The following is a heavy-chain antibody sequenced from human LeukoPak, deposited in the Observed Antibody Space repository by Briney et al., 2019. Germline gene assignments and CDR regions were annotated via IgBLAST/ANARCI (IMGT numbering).Heavy chain of an antibody. CDR3: ASGDSSGYRY. V-gene: IGHV4-34*01. Sequence: SETLSLTCAVYGGSFSGYYWSWIRQPPGKGLERIGEINHSGSTHYNPSLKSRVTISVDTSKNQFSLKLSSVTAADTAVYYCASGDSSGYRYWGQGTLVTVSS. D-gene: IGHD3-22*01. CDR2: INHSGST. J-gene: IGHJ4*02. CDR1: GGSFSGYY.